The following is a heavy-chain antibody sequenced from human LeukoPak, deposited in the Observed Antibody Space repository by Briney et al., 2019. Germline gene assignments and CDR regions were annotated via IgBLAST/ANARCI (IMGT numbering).Heavy chain of an antibody. D-gene: IGHD3-3*01. CDR3: ARGAYDFWSGAEDY. V-gene: IGHV3-33*01. Sequence: GRSLRLSCAASGFTFSSYGMHWVRQAPGKGLEWETVIWYDGSNKYYADSVKGRFTISRDNSKYTLYLQMNSLRAEDTAVYYCARGAYDFWSGAEDYWGQGTLVTVSS. CDR1: GFTFSSYG. J-gene: IGHJ4*02. CDR2: IWYDGSNK.